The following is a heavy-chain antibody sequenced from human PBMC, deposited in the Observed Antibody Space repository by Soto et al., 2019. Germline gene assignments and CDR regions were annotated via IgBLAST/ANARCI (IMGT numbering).Heavy chain of an antibody. CDR3: ARQGSRAFDI. V-gene: IGHV4-39*01. J-gene: IGHJ3*02. CDR1: GGSISTSVYH. CDR2: IYYSGSA. D-gene: IGHD2-15*01. Sequence: PSETLSLTSTVSGGSISTSVYHWGWIRQPPGRGLEWMANIYYSGSAYYNPSLKSRVNTSVDTSKNKFSLKLRSVTAADTAVYYCARQGSRAFDIWGQGTMVT.